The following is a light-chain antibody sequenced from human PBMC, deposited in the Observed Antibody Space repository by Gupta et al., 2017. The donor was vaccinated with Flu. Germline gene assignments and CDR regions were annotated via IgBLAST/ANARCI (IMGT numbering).Light chain of an antibody. CDR1: SSDVGSYNL. Sequence: QSXLTQPXXVSGXXGQSITISCTGTSSDVGSYNLVTWYQQYPGKAPKIMIYEDIKRPSGVSNRFSGSKSDNTASLTISGLQAEDEADYYCCSYAGSTNFYVFGTGTKVTVL. CDR2: EDI. CDR3: CSYAGSTNFYV. J-gene: IGLJ1*01. V-gene: IGLV2-23*01.